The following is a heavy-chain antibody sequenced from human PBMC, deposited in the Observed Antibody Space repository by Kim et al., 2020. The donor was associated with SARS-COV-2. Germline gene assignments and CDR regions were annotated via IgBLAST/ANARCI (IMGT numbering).Heavy chain of an antibody. J-gene: IGHJ4*02. CDR3: ARGYNWNECYFDY. CDR1: GFLVSRNY. Sequence: GGSLRLSCVASGFLVSRNYMNWVRQAPGKGLEWVSIIYSGGSTYYADSVKGRFTISRDTSKNTLYLQMNSLRAEDTAVYYCARGYNWNECYFDYWGQGTLVTVSS. CDR2: IYSGGST. V-gene: IGHV3-53*01. D-gene: IGHD1-1*01.